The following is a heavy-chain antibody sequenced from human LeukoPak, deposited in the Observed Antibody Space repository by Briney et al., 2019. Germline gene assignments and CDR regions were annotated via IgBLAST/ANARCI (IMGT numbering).Heavy chain of an antibody. Sequence: GGSLRLSCAVSGITFSSYAMYWVRQAPGKGVEWVAVISYDGSNKYYADSVKGRFTISRDYSKNTVYLQLNSLRADDTAVYYCVKGLCSGVSCPLDYWGQGALVTVSS. D-gene: IGHD2-15*01. V-gene: IGHV3-30-3*01. J-gene: IGHJ4*02. CDR3: VKGLCSGVSCPLDY. CDR2: ISYDGSNK. CDR1: GITFSSYA.